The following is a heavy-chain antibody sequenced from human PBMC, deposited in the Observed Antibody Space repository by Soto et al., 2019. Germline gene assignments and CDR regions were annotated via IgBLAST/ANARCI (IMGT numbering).Heavy chain of an antibody. D-gene: IGHD4-17*01. V-gene: IGHV3-30*18. Sequence: QVQLVESGGGVVQPGRSLRLSCAASGFTFSSYGMHWVRQAPGKGLEWVAVISYDGSNKYYADSVKGRFTISRANSKNKLYLQMNSLRAEDTAVYYCAKDSGYGGNAYDYWGQGTLVTVSS. CDR2: ISYDGSNK. J-gene: IGHJ4*02. CDR1: GFTFSSYG. CDR3: AKDSGYGGNAYDY.